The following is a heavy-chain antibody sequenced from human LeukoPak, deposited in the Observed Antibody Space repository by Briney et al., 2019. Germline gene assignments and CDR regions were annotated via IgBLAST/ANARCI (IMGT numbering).Heavy chain of an antibody. V-gene: IGHV4-39*01. J-gene: IGHJ4*02. Sequence: SETLSLTCTVSGGSISSTSYYWGWIRQPPGKGLEWIGKIFYSGSTYYNPSLKSRVSISVDTSKDQFSLKLSSVTAADTAVYYCARQSRGIFDYWGQGTLVTVSS. D-gene: IGHD6-13*01. CDR1: GGSISSTSYY. CDR2: IFYSGST. CDR3: ARQSRGIFDY.